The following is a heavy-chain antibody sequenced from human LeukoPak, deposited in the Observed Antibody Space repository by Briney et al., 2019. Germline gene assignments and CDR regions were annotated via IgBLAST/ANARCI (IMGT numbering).Heavy chain of an antibody. J-gene: IGHJ4*02. V-gene: IGHV3-53*05. CDR2: IYSGGST. CDR1: GFSVSSNY. CDR3: AKAGGEYYDIPGPPFDY. D-gene: IGHD3-9*01. Sequence: PGGSLRLSCAASGFSVSSNYMSWVRQAPGKGLEWVSVIYSGGSTYYADSVKGRFTISRDNSKNTLYLQMNSLRAEDTAVYYCAKAGGEYYDIPGPPFDYWGQGTLVTVSS.